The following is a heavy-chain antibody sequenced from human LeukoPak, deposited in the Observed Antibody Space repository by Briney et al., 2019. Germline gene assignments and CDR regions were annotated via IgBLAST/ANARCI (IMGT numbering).Heavy chain of an antibody. Sequence: ASVTVSCKASGYTFTNYYMHWVRHAPGQGLEWMAIINPSDGGTHYAQQFQGRVTMTRDTSTSTVYLELNSPRSEDTAGYYCARDSSGWSVDYWGQGTLVTVSS. J-gene: IGHJ4*02. D-gene: IGHD6-19*01. CDR1: GYTFTNYY. CDR3: ARDSSGWSVDY. V-gene: IGHV1-46*01. CDR2: INPSDGGT.